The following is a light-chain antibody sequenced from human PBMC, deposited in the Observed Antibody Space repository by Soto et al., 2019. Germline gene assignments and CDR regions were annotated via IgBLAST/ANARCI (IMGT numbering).Light chain of an antibody. Sequence: EVVMTQSPATLSVSPGERATLSCRASQSVSSNLAWYQQKHGQAPRLLIYGASTRATGIPARFSGSGSGTEFTLTISSLQPEDFATYYCQQLNSYLITFGQGTRLEIK. CDR3: QQLNSYLIT. V-gene: IGKV3-15*01. J-gene: IGKJ5*01. CDR1: QSVSSN. CDR2: GAS.